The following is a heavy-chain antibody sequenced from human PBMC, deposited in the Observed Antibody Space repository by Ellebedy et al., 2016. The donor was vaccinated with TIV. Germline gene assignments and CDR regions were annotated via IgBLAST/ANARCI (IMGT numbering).Heavy chain of an antibody. V-gene: IGHV4-4*02. CDR2: TFHSGST. J-gene: IGHJ1*01. Sequence: MPSETLSLTCAVSGGSISSTIWCPWLRQPPGTGLEGIGETFHSGSTNYNPSLTSRVTISVDKSNNQFALRLSSVTAADTAVYYCASGHTGSYGLHSWGQGTLVTVSS. CDR3: ASGHTGSYGLHS. CDR1: GGSISSTIW. D-gene: IGHD1-26*01.